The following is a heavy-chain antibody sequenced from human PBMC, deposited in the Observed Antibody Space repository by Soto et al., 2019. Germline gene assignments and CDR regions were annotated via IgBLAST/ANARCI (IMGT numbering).Heavy chain of an antibody. CDR3: ARVPYYYDSSGYYYYFDY. V-gene: IGHV1-69*13. CDR1: GGTFSSYA. CDR2: IIPIFGTA. J-gene: IGHJ4*02. D-gene: IGHD3-22*01. Sequence: GASVKVSCKASGGTFSSYAISWVRQAPGQGLEWMGGIIPIFGTANYAQKFQGRVTITADESTSTAYMELSSLRSEDTAVYYCARVPYYYDSSGYYYYFDYWGQGTLVTVSS.